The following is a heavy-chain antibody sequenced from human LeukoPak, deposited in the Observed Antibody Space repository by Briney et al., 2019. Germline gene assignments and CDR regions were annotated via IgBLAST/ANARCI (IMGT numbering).Heavy chain of an antibody. V-gene: IGHV4-39*01. CDR2: IYYSGST. D-gene: IGHD2-2*01. CDR3: ARHRRVVPAAAYFDY. Sequence: SETLSLTCTVSGGSISSSSYYWGWIRQPPGKGLEWIGSIYYSGSTYYNPSLKSRVTISVDTSKNQFSLKLSSVTAADTAVYYCARHRRVVPAAAYFDYWGQGTLVTVSS. CDR1: GGSISSSSYY. J-gene: IGHJ4*02.